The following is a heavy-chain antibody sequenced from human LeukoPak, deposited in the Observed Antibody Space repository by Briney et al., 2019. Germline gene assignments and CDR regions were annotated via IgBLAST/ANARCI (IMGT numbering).Heavy chain of an antibody. D-gene: IGHD1-26*01. CDR1: GGSISSGGYY. J-gene: IGHJ4*02. CDR2: IYHSGST. Sequence: SETLSLTCTFSGGSISSGGYYWNWIRQPPGKGLEWIGYIYHSGSTYYNPSLKSRVTISVDTSKNQFSPKLNSVTAADTAVYYCARGGSYHLPGDYWGQGTLVTVSS. CDR3: ARGGSYHLPGDY. V-gene: IGHV4-30-2*01.